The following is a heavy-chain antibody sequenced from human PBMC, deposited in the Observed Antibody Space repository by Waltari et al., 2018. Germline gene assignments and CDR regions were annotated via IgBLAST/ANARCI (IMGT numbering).Heavy chain of an antibody. V-gene: IGHV1-69*13. CDR3: VKEGIAARPGKGWFDP. CDR1: GGTFSSYA. CDR2: IIPIFGTA. Sequence: QVQLVQSGAEVKKPGSSVKVSCKASGGTFSSYAISWVRPAPGQRLEWMGGIIPIFGTANYAQKSQGRVTITADEATSTAYMELSSLRSEETAVYYCVKEGIAARPGKGWFDPWGQGTLVTVSS. J-gene: IGHJ5*02. D-gene: IGHD6-6*01.